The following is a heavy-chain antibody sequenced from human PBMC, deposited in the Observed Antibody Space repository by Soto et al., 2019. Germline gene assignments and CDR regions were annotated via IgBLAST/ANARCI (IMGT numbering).Heavy chain of an antibody. J-gene: IGHJ5*02. CDR1: GASIRSYH. CDR3: AKDVSSRRWFDP. CDR2: MQHTGNT. Sequence: SETLSLTCAVSGASIRSYHWSWIRQPAGKGLEWIGRMQHTGNTNYNPSPKSRVTMSVDTSKNQISLKMTSVTAADTAVYFCAKDVSSRRWFDPWGQGILVTV. D-gene: IGHD3-16*01. V-gene: IGHV4-4*07.